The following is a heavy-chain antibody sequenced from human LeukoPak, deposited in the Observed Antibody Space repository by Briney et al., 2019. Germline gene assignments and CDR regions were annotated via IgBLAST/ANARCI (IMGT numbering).Heavy chain of an antibody. V-gene: IGHV4-34*01. CDR2: INHSGST. CDR3: ATRPTVTTGFDY. D-gene: IGHD4-17*01. Sequence: PSETLSLTCAVYGGSFSGYYWSWIRQPPGKGLEWIGEINHSGSTNYNPSLKSRVTISVDTSKNQFSLKLSSVTAADTAVYYCATRPTVTTGFDYWGQGTLVTVSS. J-gene: IGHJ4*02. CDR1: GGSFSGYY.